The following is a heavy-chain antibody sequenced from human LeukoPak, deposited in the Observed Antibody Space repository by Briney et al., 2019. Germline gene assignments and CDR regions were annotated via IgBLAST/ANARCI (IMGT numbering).Heavy chain of an antibody. Sequence: GGSLRLSCAASGFTFSSYGMNWVRQSPGKGLEWVAVILHDGSNKYYADSVKGRFTISRDNSKNTVYLQMNSLRDEDTAVYYCAKDSAFYYIDVWGKGTTVIISS. CDR2: ILHDGSNK. CDR3: AKDSAFYYIDV. V-gene: IGHV3-30*18. J-gene: IGHJ6*03. CDR1: GFTFSSYG. D-gene: IGHD3-10*01.